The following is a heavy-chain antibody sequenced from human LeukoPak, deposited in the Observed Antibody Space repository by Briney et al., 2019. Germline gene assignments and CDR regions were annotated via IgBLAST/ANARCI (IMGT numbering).Heavy chain of an antibody. CDR3: SRVGSSGWPNYFDS. CDR2: IGTSGDT. J-gene: IGHJ4*02. CDR1: GFXFSSYD. V-gene: IGHV3-13*04. D-gene: IGHD6-19*01. Sequence: GGSLRLSCAASGFXFSSYDMHWVRQATGKGLEWVSVIGTSGDTYYAGSVKGRFTISRENAKNSLYLQMNSLTAGDTAVYFCSRVGSSGWPNYFDSWGQGTLVTVSS.